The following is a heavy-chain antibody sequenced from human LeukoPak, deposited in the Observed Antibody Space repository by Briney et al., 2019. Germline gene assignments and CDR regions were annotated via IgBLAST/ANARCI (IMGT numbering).Heavy chain of an antibody. CDR1: GGSISSYY. J-gene: IGHJ4*02. Sequence: SETLSLTCTVSGGSISSYYWSWIRQPPGKGLEWIGYIYYSGSTNYNPSLKSRVTISVDTSKNQFSLKLSSVTAADTAVYYCARRAGAYPHPYDYWGQGTLVTVSS. CDR3: ARRAGAYPHPYDY. D-gene: IGHD3-16*01. V-gene: IGHV4-59*01. CDR2: IYYSGST.